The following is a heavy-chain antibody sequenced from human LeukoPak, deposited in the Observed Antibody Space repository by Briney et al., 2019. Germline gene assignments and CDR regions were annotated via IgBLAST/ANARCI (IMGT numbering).Heavy chain of an antibody. CDR3: ARERYYYYYMDV. CDR2: ISSSSSTI. V-gene: IGHV3-48*04. CDR1: GFTFSSYS. J-gene: IGHJ6*03. Sequence: GGSLRPSCAASGFTFSSYSMNWVRQAPGKGLEWVSYISSSSSTIYYADSVKGRFTISRDNAKNSLYLQMNSLRAEDTAVYYCARERYYYYYMDVWGKGTTVTVSS.